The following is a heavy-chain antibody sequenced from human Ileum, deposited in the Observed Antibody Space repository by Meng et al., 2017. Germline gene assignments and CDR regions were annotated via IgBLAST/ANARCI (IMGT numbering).Heavy chain of an antibody. V-gene: IGHV1-69*06. Sequence: QVQLGQSGDELKKPGSSVKVSCKASGGTFSSYAISWVRQAPGQGLEWMGGIIPIFGTANYAQKFQGRVTITADKSTSTAYMELSSLRSEDTAVYYCARGPKWSSGWYGIDYWGQGTLVTVSS. D-gene: IGHD6-19*01. J-gene: IGHJ4*02. CDR3: ARGPKWSSGWYGIDY. CDR2: IIPIFGTA. CDR1: GGTFSSYA.